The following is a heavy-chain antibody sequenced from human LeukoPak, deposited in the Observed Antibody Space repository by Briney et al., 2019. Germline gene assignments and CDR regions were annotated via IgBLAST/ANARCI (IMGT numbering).Heavy chain of an antibody. V-gene: IGHV1-2*02. CDR3: ARDYLLTMVRGSMLAY. CDR2: INPNSGGT. J-gene: IGHJ4*02. D-gene: IGHD3-10*01. Sequence: ASVKVSCKASGYTFTGYYMHWVRQAPGQGLEWMGWINPNSGGTNYAQKFQGRVTMTRDTSISTAYMELSRLRSDDTAVYYCARDYLLTMVRGSMLAYWGQGTLVTVSS. CDR1: GYTFTGYY.